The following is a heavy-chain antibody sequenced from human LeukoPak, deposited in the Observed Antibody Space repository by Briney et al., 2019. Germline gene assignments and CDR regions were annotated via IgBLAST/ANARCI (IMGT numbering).Heavy chain of an antibody. Sequence: GGSLRLSCAASGFTFSSYAMSWVRQAPGKGLEWVSAISGSGGSTYYADSVKGRFTISRDNSKNTLYLQMNSLRAEDTAVYYCVKEGDYYGSGWGDYWGQGTLVTVSS. V-gene: IGHV3-23*01. D-gene: IGHD3-10*01. CDR2: ISGSGGST. CDR3: VKEGDYYGSGWGDY. J-gene: IGHJ4*02. CDR1: GFTFSSYA.